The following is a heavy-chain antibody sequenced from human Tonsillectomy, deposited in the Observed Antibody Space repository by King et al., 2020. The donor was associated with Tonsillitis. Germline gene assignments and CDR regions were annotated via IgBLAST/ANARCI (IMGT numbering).Heavy chain of an antibody. V-gene: IGHV5-51*01. CDR2: IFPGDSDT. CDR3: ARLSGGFGEFDWFDP. J-gene: IGHJ5*02. Sequence: EVQLVESGAEVKKPGESLTISCKGSGYSFAYYWIGWVRQMPGNGLEWMGIIFPGDSDTRYSPSFQGQVTISADKSIRTAYLQWSSLKASDTAMYYCARLSGGFGEFDWFDPWGQGTLVTVSS. CDR1: GYSFAYYW. D-gene: IGHD3-10*01.